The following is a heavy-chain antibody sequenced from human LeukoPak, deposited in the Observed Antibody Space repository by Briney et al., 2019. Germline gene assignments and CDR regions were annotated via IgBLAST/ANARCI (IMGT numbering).Heavy chain of an antibody. CDR2: YYYGGST. J-gene: IGHJ3*01. CDR3: AIMGSAYGNAFDV. Sequence: PSETLSLTCTFSGGSVNSHFCSWVRHSPGKELEWIGYYYYGGSTLYNPSLSSRVTISVDASKNHFFLRLNSVTATDTGVYYCAIMGSAYGNAFDVWGQGTMVTVSP. V-gene: IGHV4-59*02. D-gene: IGHD3-3*01. CDR1: GGSVNSHF.